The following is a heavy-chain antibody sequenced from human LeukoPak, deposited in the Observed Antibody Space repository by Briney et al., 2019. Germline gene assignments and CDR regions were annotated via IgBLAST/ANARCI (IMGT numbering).Heavy chain of an antibody. V-gene: IGHV3-7*01. Sequence: PGGSLRLSCAASTVIFRKYWMGWARQAPGKGLEWVANIAHDGSVKWCVDSVKGRFIISRDNARDSLYLQMNGPRVEDTAIYYCGFFVREPQNWGQGTLVTVSS. CDR2: IAHDGSVK. J-gene: IGHJ1*01. CDR3: GFFVREPQN. D-gene: IGHD3-10*02. CDR1: TVIFRKYW.